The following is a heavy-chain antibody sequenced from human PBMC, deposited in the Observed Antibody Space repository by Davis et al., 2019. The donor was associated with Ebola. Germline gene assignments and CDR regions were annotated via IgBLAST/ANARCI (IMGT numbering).Heavy chain of an antibody. CDR3: ARGAFNLRWYYSDY. CDR2: IIAIFGTA. Sequence: SVKVSCKASGGTFSSYAISWVRQAPGQGLEWMGGIIAIFGTANYAQKLQGRVTITADKSTSTAYMELSSLRSEDTAVYYCARGAFNLRWYYSDYWGQGTLVTVSS. CDR1: GGTFSSYA. V-gene: IGHV1-69*06. D-gene: IGHD4-23*01. J-gene: IGHJ4*02.